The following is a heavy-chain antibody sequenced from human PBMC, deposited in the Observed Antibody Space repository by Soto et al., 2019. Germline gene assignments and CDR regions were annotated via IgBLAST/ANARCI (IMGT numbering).Heavy chain of an antibody. J-gene: IGHJ6*02. V-gene: IGHV1-69*12. D-gene: IGHD3-22*01. CDR1: GGTFSSYA. Sequence: QVQLVQSGAEVKKPGSSVKVSCKASGGTFSSYAISWVRQAPGQGLEWMGGIIPIFGTANYAQKFQGRVTITADESTSTACMELSSLRSEDTAVYYCARDTDLVTMIVVVPFRYGMDVWGQGTTVTVSS. CDR3: ARDTDLVTMIVVVPFRYGMDV. CDR2: IIPIFGTA.